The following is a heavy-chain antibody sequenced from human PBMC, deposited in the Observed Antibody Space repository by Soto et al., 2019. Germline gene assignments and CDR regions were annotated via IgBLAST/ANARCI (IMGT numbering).Heavy chain of an antibody. D-gene: IGHD6-19*01. V-gene: IGHV1-69*06. J-gene: IGHJ3*02. CDR1: GGTFSRYA. CDR2: IIPIFGTA. Sequence: QVQLVQSGAEVKKPGSSVKVSCKASGGTFSRYAISWVRQAPGQGLEWMGGIIPIFGTANYAQKFQGRVTMTRDTSTSTVYMELGSLRFEDTAVYYCARGRQWLVPWDDAFDIWGQGTMVTVSS. CDR3: ARGRQWLVPWDDAFDI.